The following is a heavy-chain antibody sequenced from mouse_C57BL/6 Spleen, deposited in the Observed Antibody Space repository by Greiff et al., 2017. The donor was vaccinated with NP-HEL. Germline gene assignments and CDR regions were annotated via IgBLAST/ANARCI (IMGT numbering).Heavy chain of an antibody. CDR2: ISDGGSYT. Sequence: EVKVVESGGGLVKPGGSLKLSCAASGFTFSSYAMSWVRQTPEKRLEWVATISDGGSYTYYPDNVKGRFTISRDNAKNNLYLQMSHLKSEDTAMYYCARVERSFAYWGQGTLVTVSA. J-gene: IGHJ3*01. CDR3: ARVERSFAY. CDR1: GFTFSSYA. V-gene: IGHV5-4*03.